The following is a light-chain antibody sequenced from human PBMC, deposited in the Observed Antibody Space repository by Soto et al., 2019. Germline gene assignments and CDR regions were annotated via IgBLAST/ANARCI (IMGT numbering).Light chain of an antibody. CDR1: QSVSSNY. CDR2: GAS. Sequence: EIMLTQSPGTLSLSPGERATLSCRASQSVSSNYLAWYQQKPGQAPRLLIYGASSRATGIPDSFSGSGSGTDFTLTISRLEPEDFAVYYCQQYGSSPRYTFGQGTKLEIK. J-gene: IGKJ2*01. CDR3: QQYGSSPRYT. V-gene: IGKV3-20*01.